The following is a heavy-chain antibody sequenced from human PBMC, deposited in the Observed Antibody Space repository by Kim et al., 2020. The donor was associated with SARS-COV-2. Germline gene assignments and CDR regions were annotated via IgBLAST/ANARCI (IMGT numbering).Heavy chain of an antibody. J-gene: IGHJ4*02. CDR3: ARRGGILGALWVDY. Sequence: GESLKISCKGSGYSFTSYWISWVRQMPGKGLEWMGNIDPSDSYTNYSPSFQGHVTISADKSIRTAYLQWNSLKASDTAMYYCARRGGILGALWVDYWGQGTLVTVSS. D-gene: IGHD1-20*01. CDR1: GYSFTSYW. V-gene: IGHV5-10-1*01. CDR2: IDPSDSYT.